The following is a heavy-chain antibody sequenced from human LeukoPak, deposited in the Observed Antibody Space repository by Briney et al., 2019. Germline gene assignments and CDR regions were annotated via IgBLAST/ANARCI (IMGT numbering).Heavy chain of an antibody. V-gene: IGHV4-4*07. Sequence: SETLSLTCTVSGGSISSYYWSWIRQPAGKGLEWIGRIYTSGSTNYNPSLKSRVTISVDTSKNQFSLKLSSVTVADTAVYYCARAPVWFGFFDYWGQGTLVTVSS. D-gene: IGHD3-10*01. CDR2: IYTSGST. CDR3: ARAPVWFGFFDY. CDR1: GGSISSYY. J-gene: IGHJ4*02.